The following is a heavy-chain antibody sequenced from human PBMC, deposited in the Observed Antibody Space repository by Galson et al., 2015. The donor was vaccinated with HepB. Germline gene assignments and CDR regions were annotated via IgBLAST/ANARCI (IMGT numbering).Heavy chain of an antibody. CDR2: ISSSSSYI. D-gene: IGHD2-21*02. CDR3: ARDQGNCGGDCYSGTQDY. V-gene: IGHV3-21*01. J-gene: IGHJ4*02. Sequence: SLRLSCAASGFTFSSYSMNWVRQAPGKGLEWVSSISSSSSYIYYADSVKGRFTISRDNAKNSLYLQMNSLRAEDTAVYYCARDQGNCGGDCYSGTQDYWGQGTLVTVSS. CDR1: GFTFSSYS.